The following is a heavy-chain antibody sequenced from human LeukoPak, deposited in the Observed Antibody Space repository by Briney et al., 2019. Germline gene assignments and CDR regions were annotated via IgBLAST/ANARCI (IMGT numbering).Heavy chain of an antibody. CDR3: ARHEGDDILTGYFDY. D-gene: IGHD3-9*01. CDR1: GGSISSYY. V-gene: IGHV4-59*08. Sequence: SETLSLTCTVSGGSISSYYWSWIRQPPGKGLEWIGYIYYSGSTNYNPSLKSRVTISVDTSKNQFSLKLSSVTAADTAVYYCARHEGDDILTGYFDYWGQGTLVTVSS. CDR2: IYYSGST. J-gene: IGHJ4*02.